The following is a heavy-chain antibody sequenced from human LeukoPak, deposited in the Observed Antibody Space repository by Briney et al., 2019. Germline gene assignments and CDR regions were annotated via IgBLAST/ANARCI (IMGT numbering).Heavy chain of an antibody. J-gene: IGHJ4*02. CDR3: ARVGVGQTTSHFDY. V-gene: IGHV3-30*03. CDR2: ISFDGSNK. D-gene: IGHD1-26*01. CDR1: GFTFSSYG. Sequence: GGSLRLSCAASGFTFSSYGMHWVRQAPGKGLEWVAVISFDGSNKYYADSVKGRFTISRDNSKNTLYLQMNSLRAEDTAVYYCARVGVGQTTSHFDYWGQGTLVTVSS.